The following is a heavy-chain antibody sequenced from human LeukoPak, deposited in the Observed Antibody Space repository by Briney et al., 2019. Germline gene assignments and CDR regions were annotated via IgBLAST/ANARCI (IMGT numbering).Heavy chain of an antibody. CDR1: GGSFSGYY. CDR3: ARGGYYDSSGYYFRYYFDY. Sequence: SETLSLTCAVYGGSFSGYYWSWIRQPPGKGLEWIGEINHSGSTNYNPSLKSRVAISVDTSKNQFSLKLSSVTAADTAVYYCARGGYYDSSGYYFRYYFDYWGQGTLVTVSS. D-gene: IGHD3-22*01. J-gene: IGHJ4*02. CDR2: INHSGST. V-gene: IGHV4-34*01.